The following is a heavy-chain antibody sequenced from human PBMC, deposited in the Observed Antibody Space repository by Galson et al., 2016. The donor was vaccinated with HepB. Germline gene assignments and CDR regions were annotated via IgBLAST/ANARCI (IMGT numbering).Heavy chain of an antibody. J-gene: IGHJ4*02. Sequence: SLRLSCADSRFNFDEYTMHWVRQAPGKGLEWVSLISRDSGIIQYIDSVRGRFTISRDNSKNSLYLQMDSLRIEDTALYRCAREWHCGRVMCPAIDWGQGTVVTVSS. D-gene: IGHD2-21*01. CDR3: AREWHCGRVMCPAID. V-gene: IGHV3-43*01. CDR2: ISRDSGII. CDR1: RFNFDEYT.